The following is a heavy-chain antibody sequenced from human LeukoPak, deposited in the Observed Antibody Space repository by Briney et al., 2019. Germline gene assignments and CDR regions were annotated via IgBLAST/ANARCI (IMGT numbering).Heavy chain of an antibody. CDR2: VDPDDGQR. CDR1: GYTLNDIS. D-gene: IGHD4-11*01. J-gene: IGHJ5*02. V-gene: IGHV1-24*01. Sequence: GASVEVSCKISGYTLNDISVHWVRQPPGKGLEWMGGVDPDDGQRVYAQRSQGRVTMTEDTSTNTAYMELSRLRSEDTAVYFCAAVSGHYTLLDAWGQGALVTVST. CDR3: AAVSGHYTLLDA.